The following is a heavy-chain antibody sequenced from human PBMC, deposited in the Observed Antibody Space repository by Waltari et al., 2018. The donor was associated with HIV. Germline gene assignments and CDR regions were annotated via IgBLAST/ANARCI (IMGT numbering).Heavy chain of an antibody. CDR2: INHSGST. V-gene: IGHV4-34*01. CDR1: GGSFSGYY. CDR3: ARAGWDCTNGVCYSSGMDV. Sequence: QVQLQQWGAGLLKPSETLSLTCAVYGGSFSGYYWNWIRQPPGKGLEWIGKINHSGSTNYSPSLKSRVTISVDTSKNQFSLKLSSVTAADTAVFYCARAGWDCTNGVCYSSGMDVWGQGTTVTVSS. D-gene: IGHD2-8*01. J-gene: IGHJ6*02.